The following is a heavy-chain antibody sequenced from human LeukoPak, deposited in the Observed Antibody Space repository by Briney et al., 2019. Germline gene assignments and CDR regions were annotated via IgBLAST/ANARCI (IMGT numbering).Heavy chain of an antibody. V-gene: IGHV1-8*01. CDR3: ARNFARRYCSGGSCYSYYYYGMDV. J-gene: IGHJ6*02. Sequence: VASVKVSCEASGYTFTSYDINWVRQATGQGLEWMGWMNPNSGNTGYAQKFQGRVTMTRNTSISTAYMELSSLRSEDTAVYYCARNFARRYCSGGSCYSYYYYGMDVWGQGTTVTVSS. CDR2: MNPNSGNT. D-gene: IGHD2-15*01. CDR1: GYTFTSYD.